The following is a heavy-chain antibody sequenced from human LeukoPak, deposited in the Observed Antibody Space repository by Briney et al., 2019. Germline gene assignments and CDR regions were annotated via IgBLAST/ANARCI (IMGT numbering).Heavy chain of an antibody. J-gene: IGHJ5*02. CDR1: GDSIRNYY. CDR3: ARGGSSCYGCHNWFDP. D-gene: IGHD2-2*01. CDR2: VDKSGST. Sequence: SETLSLTCSVSGDSIRNYYWSWIRQSPGKGLEWIGYVDKSGSTNYNPSLKSRVIVSSDTSRNEFSLNLNSVTAADTAIYYCARGGSSCYGCHNWFDPWGQGTRVTVSS. V-gene: IGHV4-59*01.